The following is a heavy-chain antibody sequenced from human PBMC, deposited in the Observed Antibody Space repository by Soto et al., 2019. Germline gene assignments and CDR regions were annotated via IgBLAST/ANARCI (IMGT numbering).Heavy chain of an antibody. D-gene: IGHD6-19*01. CDR2: ISGSGGST. Sequence: EVQMLESGGGLVQPGGSLRLSCAASGFTFNSYAMSWVRQAPGKGLEWVSGISGSGGSTYYADSVKGRFTISRDNSKNTLYLQMNSVRPVDTAVYYCAKGKGSGWYSASDYWGQGTMVTVSS. CDR1: GFTFNSYA. J-gene: IGHJ4*02. CDR3: AKGKGSGWYSASDY. V-gene: IGHV3-23*01.